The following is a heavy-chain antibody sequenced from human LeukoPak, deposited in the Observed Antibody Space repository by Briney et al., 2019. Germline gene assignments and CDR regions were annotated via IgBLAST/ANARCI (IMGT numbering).Heavy chain of an antibody. J-gene: IGHJ3*01. Sequence: GGSLRLSCTASGFPLRSYAMTWVRQAPGKGLEWVANIHLHGSERYYLDSVKGRFTISRDNAKNSLYLQMNSLRAEDTAVYYCTCDLDRSDGLWGQGTMVTVSS. CDR2: IHLHGSER. D-gene: IGHD2-8*01. CDR1: GFPLRSYA. V-gene: IGHV3-7*01. CDR3: TCDLDRSDGL.